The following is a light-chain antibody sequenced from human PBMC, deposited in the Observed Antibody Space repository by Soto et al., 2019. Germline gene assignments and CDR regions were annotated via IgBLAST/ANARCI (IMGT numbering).Light chain of an antibody. CDR3: QQYGDYNSPRYS. Sequence: EIVLTQSPGTLSLSPGDRVTLSCRASQSVHTYYFSWYQQKPGQAPRLLMYATSSRAVGIPDRFSGSGSGTDFTLTISRLEPEDFAMYYCQQYGDYNSPRYSFGQGTRLEI. J-gene: IGKJ2*03. V-gene: IGKV3-20*01. CDR2: ATS. CDR1: QSVHTYY.